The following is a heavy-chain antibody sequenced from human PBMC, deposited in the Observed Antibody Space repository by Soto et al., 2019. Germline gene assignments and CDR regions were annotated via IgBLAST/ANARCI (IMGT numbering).Heavy chain of an antibody. CDR3: VFPSGSYDSTDAYVFDY. CDR1: GFMFRKYG. Sequence: GGSLRLSCSASGFMFRKYGMHWVRQAPGKGLEYVSGISNNGESTYYADSVKGRFIISRDNSKNTLYVQMSSLGPQDTAVYYCVFPSGSYDSTDAYVFDYWGQGTLVTVSS. CDR2: ISNNGEST. J-gene: IGHJ4*02. V-gene: IGHV3-64*03. D-gene: IGHD3-22*01.